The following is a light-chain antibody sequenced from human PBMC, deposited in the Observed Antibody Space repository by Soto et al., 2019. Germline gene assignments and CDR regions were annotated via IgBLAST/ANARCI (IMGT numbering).Light chain of an antibody. J-gene: IGKJ1*01. Sequence: EVVFTHSPGTLSLSPGEIATLSCMASQSVSSSYLAWYQQKPGQAPRLLIDDASNRATGIPARFSGSGSGTDFTLTISSLEPEDSAVYYCQQRADWWTFGQGTKVDIK. CDR3: QQRADWWT. V-gene: IGKV3-11*01. CDR1: QSVSSSY. CDR2: DAS.